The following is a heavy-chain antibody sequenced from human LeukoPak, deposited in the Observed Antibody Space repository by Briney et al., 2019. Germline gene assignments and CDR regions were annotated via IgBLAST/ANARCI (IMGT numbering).Heavy chain of an antibody. CDR2: IRRRAYGGAA. CDR1: GFAFDDFV. V-gene: IGHV3-49*04. Sequence: GQSLRLSCTTSGFAFDDFVMSWVRQPAGKGLEWVGFIRRRAYGGAAEYAASVKGRFIIYRDDSKGIAYLQMNSLKTEETAVYYCSRNGLVDFDYWGQGSRVIVSP. CDR3: SRNGLVDFDY. J-gene: IGHJ4*02.